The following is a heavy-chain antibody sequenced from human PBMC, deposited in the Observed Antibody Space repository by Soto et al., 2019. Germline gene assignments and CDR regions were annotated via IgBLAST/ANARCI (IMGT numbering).Heavy chain of an antibody. CDR3: ARDLQADY. J-gene: IGHJ4*02. Sequence: ASVKVSCKASGYTFTSYDINWVRQATGQGLEWMGWMNPNSANTGYAQKFQGRVTITRDTSASTAYMELSSLRSEDTAVYYCARDLQADYWGQGTLVTVSS. V-gene: IGHV1-8*01. CDR1: GYTFTSYD. CDR2: MNPNSANT.